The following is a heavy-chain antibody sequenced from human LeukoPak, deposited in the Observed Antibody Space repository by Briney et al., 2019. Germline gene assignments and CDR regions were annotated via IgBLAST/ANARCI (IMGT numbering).Heavy chain of an antibody. CDR2: IYYSGST. CDR1: GGSISSYY. CDR3: ARVSGFGDPFDY. J-gene: IGHJ4*02. Sequence: PSETLSLTCTVSGGSISSYYWSWIRQPPGKGLEWIGYIYYSGSTNYNPSLKSRVTISVDTSKNQFSLKLSSVTAADTAVYYCARVSGFGDPFDYWGQGTLVTVSS. V-gene: IGHV4-59*01. D-gene: IGHD3-10*01.